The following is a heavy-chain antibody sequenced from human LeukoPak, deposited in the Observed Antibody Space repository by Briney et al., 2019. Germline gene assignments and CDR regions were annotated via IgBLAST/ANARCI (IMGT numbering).Heavy chain of an antibody. CDR1: GFTFSSYA. V-gene: IGHV3-30*04. CDR3: ARCAAAGTITSWFDP. D-gene: IGHD6-13*01. Sequence: PGGSLRLSCAASGFTFSSYAMHWVRQAPGKGLEWVAVISYDGSNKYYADSVKGRFTISRGNSKNTLYLQMSSLRAEDTAVYYCARCAAAGTITSWFDPWGQGTLVTVSS. J-gene: IGHJ5*02. CDR2: ISYDGSNK.